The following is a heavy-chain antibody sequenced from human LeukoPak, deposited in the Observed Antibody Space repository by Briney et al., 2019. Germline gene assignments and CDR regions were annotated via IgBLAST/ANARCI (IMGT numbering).Heavy chain of an antibody. D-gene: IGHD3-10*01. V-gene: IGHV3-20*04. J-gene: IGHJ3*02. CDR1: VCTFSTIA. CDR3: AREWFGELFGSIDAFDI. Sequence: GGSLRLSCAASVCTFSTIAMIGVRQAPGKALEWVQRITWNGGSTGYADSVKGRFTICRDNAKNSLYLQMNSLRAEDTALYYCAREWFGELFGSIDAFDIWGQGTMVTVSS. CDR2: ITWNGGST.